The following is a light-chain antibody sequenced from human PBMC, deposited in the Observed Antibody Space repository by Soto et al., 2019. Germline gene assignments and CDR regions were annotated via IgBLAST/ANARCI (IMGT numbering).Light chain of an antibody. CDR2: GAS. Sequence: ENLLTQSPGTPSLSPGEEATLSCRASQSVSRSFLAWYQQRPGQAPRLLIHGASSRVNGIPDRFSGSGFGTDFTLTISRLEPEDFAVYYCLQYGSSPFTFGGGTRVTIK. CDR1: QSVSRSF. V-gene: IGKV3-20*01. CDR3: LQYGSSPFT. J-gene: IGKJ4*01.